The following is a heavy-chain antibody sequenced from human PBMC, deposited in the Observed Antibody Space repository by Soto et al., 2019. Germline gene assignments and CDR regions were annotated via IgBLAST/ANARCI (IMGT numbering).Heavy chain of an antibody. D-gene: IGHD4-17*01. V-gene: IGHV3-23*01. CDR3: AKDRATVVTRGFDY. Sequence: PGGSLRLSCAASGFTFSSYAMTWVRQAPGKGLEWVSAIGGGGGSTYYADSVKGRFTISRDNSKNTPYLQMNSLRAEDTAIYYCAKDRATVVTRGFDYWGQGTLVTVSS. J-gene: IGHJ4*02. CDR1: GFTFSSYA. CDR2: IGGGGGST.